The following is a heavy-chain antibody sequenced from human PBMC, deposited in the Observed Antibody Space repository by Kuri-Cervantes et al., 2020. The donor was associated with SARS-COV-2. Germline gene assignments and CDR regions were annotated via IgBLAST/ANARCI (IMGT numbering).Heavy chain of an antibody. CDR3: ARDSPFYDSSGYYYSAPFGIDY. D-gene: IGHD3-22*01. CDR2: ISSSGSTI. Sequence: LSLTCAASGFTFSSYEMNWVRQAPGKGLEWVSYISSSGSTIYYADSVKGRFTISRDNAKNSLYLQMNSLRAEDTAVYYCARDSPFYDSSGYYYSAPFGIDYWGQGTLVTVSS. J-gene: IGHJ4*02. CDR1: GFTFSSYE. V-gene: IGHV3-48*03.